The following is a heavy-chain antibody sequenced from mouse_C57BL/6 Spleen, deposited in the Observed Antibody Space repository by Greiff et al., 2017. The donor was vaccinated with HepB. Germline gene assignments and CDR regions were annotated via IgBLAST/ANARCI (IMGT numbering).Heavy chain of an antibody. CDR2: IYPGSGNT. V-gene: IGHV1-66*01. J-gene: IGHJ1*03. Sequence: QVQLQQSGPELVKPGASVKISCKASGYSFTSYYIHWVKQRPGQGLEWIGWIYPGSGNTKYNEKFKGKATLTADTSSSTAYMQLSSLTSEDSAVYYCARRDYSNYVGYFDVWGTGTTVTVSS. CDR3: ARRDYSNYVGYFDV. D-gene: IGHD2-5*01. CDR1: GYSFTSYY.